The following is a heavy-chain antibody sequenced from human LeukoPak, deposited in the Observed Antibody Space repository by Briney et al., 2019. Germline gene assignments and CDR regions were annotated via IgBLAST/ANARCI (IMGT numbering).Heavy chain of an antibody. J-gene: IGHJ6*02. Sequence: GGSLSLSCTASGFTFGDYAMSWVRRAPGKGLEWVGFIRSKAYGGTTEYAASVKGRFTISRDDSKSIAYLQMNSLKTEDTAVYYCTSAVDCSGGSCYSYYYGMDVWGQGTTVTVSS. CDR3: TSAVDCSGGSCYSYYYGMDV. CDR2: IRSKAYGGTT. D-gene: IGHD2-15*01. CDR1: GFTFGDYA. V-gene: IGHV3-49*04.